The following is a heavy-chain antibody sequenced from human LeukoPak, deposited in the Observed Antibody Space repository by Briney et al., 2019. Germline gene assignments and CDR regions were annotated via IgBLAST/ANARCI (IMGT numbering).Heavy chain of an antibody. Sequence: ASVKVSCKASGYTFTGYYMHWVRQAPGQGLEWMGWINPNSGGTKYAQKFQGRVTMTRDTSISTAYMDLSRLRSDDTAVYYCETDGYNLFGFDYWGQGTLVTVSA. D-gene: IGHD5-24*01. CDR1: GYTFTGYY. J-gene: IGHJ4*02. V-gene: IGHV1-2*02. CDR2: INPNSGGT. CDR3: ETDGYNLFGFDY.